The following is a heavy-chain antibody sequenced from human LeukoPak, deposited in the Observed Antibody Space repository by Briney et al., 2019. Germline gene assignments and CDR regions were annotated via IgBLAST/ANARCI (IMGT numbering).Heavy chain of an antibody. Sequence: SQTLSLTCTVSGGSISSGCYYWSWIRQHPGKGLEWIGYVPYSGSTHYNPSLTSRVSISLDTTKNQFSLKLSSVTAADTAVYYCARDQCSGGSCYSGYWGQGTLVTVSS. D-gene: IGHD2-15*01. J-gene: IGHJ4*02. V-gene: IGHV4-31*03. CDR2: VPYSGST. CDR1: GGSISSGCYY. CDR3: ARDQCSGGSCYSGY.